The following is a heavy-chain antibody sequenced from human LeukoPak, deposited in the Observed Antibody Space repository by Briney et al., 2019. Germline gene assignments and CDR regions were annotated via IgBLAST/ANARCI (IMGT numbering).Heavy chain of an antibody. V-gene: IGHV3-48*04. CDR3: ARVGKNGWDFDQ. Sequence: GGSLRLSCAACGFTLSSYSMNCLPHAPGKGLEGVSYISRSSSTIYYADSVKRRLTISRENAKNSLYLQMTSLRADDTAVYYCARVGKNGWDFDQWGQGTLVTVPS. D-gene: IGHD6-19*01. CDR1: GFTLSSYS. CDR2: ISRSSSTI. J-gene: IGHJ4*02.